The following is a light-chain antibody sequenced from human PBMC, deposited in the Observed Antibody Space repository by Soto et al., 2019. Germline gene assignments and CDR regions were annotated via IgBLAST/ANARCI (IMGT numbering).Light chain of an antibody. CDR1: SPKNGAGYD. CDR2: GNS. V-gene: IGLV1-40*01. J-gene: IGLJ1*01. Sequence: QSVLTQPPSVSGAPGQRVTIPCTGSSPKNGAGYDVHWYQQLPGTAPKLLIYGNSNRPSGVPDRFSGSKSGTSASLAITGLQAEDEADYYCQSYDSSLSGSRVFGTGTKVTVL. CDR3: QSYDSSLSGSRV.